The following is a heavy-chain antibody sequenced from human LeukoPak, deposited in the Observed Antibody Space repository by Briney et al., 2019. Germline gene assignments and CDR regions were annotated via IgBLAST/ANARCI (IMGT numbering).Heavy chain of an antibody. J-gene: IGHJ4*02. CDR3: ARGPDYGGPL. V-gene: IGHV3-74*01. CDR1: GFTFTNYW. CDR2: MNSDANST. D-gene: IGHD4-23*01. Sequence: GGSLRLSCVASGFTFTNYWMHWVRQAPGKGLVWVARMNSDANSTSYADSVKGRFTISRDNAKKTLYLQMNSLRAEDTAVYYCARGPDYGGPLRGQGTLVTVSP.